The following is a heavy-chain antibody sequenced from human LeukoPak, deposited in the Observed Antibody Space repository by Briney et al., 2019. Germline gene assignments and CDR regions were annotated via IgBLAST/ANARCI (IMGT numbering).Heavy chain of an antibody. CDR3: AREWYSSSWPPSYYFDY. J-gene: IGHJ4*02. Sequence: GGSLRLSCAASGFTVSSNYMSWVRQAPGKGLEWVSVIYSGGSTYYADSVKGRFTISRDNSKNTLYLQMNSLRAEDTAVYYCAREWYSSSWPPSYYFDYWGQGTLVTVSS. CDR2: IYSGGST. V-gene: IGHV3-53*01. D-gene: IGHD6-13*01. CDR1: GFTVSSNY.